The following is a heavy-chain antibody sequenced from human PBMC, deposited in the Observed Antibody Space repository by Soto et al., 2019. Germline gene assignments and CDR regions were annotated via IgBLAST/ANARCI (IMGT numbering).Heavy chain of an antibody. CDR2: IRNRGQSHIA. J-gene: IGHJ4*02. CDR1: VFTFSDHY. D-gene: IGHD2-2*02. V-gene: IGHV3-72*01. CDR3: ARDKYTAIQV. Sequence: PVGSLRLSCASSVFTFSDHYMDWVRQAPGKGLEWVGRIRNRGQSHIADYAASVKGRFTMSRDDSENSLHLQMNSLKTEDTAVYYFARDKYTAIQVWGQGTLVTVS.